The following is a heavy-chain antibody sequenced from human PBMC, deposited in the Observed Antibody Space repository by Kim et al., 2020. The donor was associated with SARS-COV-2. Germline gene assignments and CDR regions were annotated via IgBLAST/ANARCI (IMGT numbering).Heavy chain of an antibody. J-gene: IGHJ6*02. D-gene: IGHD3-10*01. CDR3: ATALYGSGSYYYYYYGMDV. CDR1: GYTFTSYY. CDR2: INPSGGST. Sequence: ASVKVSCKASGYTFTSYYMHWVRQAPGQGLEWMGIINPSGGSTSYAQKFQGRVTMTRDTSTSTVYMELSSLRSEDTGVYYCATALYGSGSYYYYYYGMDVLGPGTTVTLSS. V-gene: IGHV1-46*01.